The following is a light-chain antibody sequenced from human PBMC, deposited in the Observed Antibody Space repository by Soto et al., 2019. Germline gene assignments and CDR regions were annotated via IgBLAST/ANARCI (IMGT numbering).Light chain of an antibody. J-gene: IGKJ4*01. CDR3: QQRSNWPLT. V-gene: IGKV3-11*01. CDR2: DAS. CDR1: QSVSSY. Sequence: EIVLTQSPAPLSLSPGERATLSCRASQSVSSYLAWYQQKPGQAPRLLIYDASNRATGIPARFSGSGSGTDFTLTISSLEPEDFAVYYCQQRSNWPLTFGGGTKVDI.